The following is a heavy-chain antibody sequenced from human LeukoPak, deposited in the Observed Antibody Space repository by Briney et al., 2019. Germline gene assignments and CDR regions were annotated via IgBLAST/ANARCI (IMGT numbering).Heavy chain of an antibody. J-gene: IGHJ4*02. Sequence: SETLSLTCTVSGGSISSYYWSWIRQPAGKGLEWLGRIYTSGSTNYNPPLKSRVTMSVDTSKNQFSLKLSSVTAADTAVYYCARDYDILTGYSQLDYWGQGTLVTVSS. V-gene: IGHV4-4*07. CDR3: ARDYDILTGYSQLDY. D-gene: IGHD3-9*01. CDR2: IYTSGST. CDR1: GGSISSYY.